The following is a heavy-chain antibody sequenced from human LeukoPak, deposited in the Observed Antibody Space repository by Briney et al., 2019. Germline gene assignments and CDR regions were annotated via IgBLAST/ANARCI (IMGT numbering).Heavy chain of an antibody. CDR2: ISYNGNT. D-gene: IGHD3-22*01. J-gene: IGHJ3*02. CDR1: GGSISPYI. CDR3: ARHGAGWYYDSSGYHDAFDI. V-gene: IGHV4-59*08. Sequence: SETLSLTCSVSGGSISPYIWSWIRQPPGKGLEWIAYISYNGNTNYSPSLKSRVTISVDTSKNQFSLKLSSVTAADTAVYYCARHGAGWYYDSSGYHDAFDIWGQGTMVTASS.